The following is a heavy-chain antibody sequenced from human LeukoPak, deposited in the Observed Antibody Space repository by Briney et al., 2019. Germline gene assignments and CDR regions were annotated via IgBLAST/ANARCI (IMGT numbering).Heavy chain of an antibody. J-gene: IGHJ6*02. D-gene: IGHD2-15*01. CDR1: GFTFSTYW. CDR2: INQDGSEK. CDR3: ARDRGRSARGYYYGMDV. Sequence: QPGGPLRLSCAGSGFTFSTYWMTWVRQAPGKGLEWVANINQDGSEKYYVASVQGRFTISRDNAKNSLSLQMNSLRAEDTSVYYCARDRGRSARGYYYGMDVWGQGTAVTVSS. V-gene: IGHV3-7*01.